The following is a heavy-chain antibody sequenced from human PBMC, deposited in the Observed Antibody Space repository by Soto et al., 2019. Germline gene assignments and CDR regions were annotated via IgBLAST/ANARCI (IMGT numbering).Heavy chain of an antibody. D-gene: IGHD2-2*01. Sequence: ASVKVSCKASGGGNLRDYRTTWVRRAPGQGLEWMGGIIPKLGSANYAQKFQGRVTITADESTNSVYMELRSLRSDDTAVYYCASIVVSHTTNWFDPWGQGTLVTVSS. J-gene: IGHJ5*02. V-gene: IGHV1-69*13. CDR2: IIPKLGSA. CDR3: ASIVVSHTTNWFDP. CDR1: GGGNLRDYR.